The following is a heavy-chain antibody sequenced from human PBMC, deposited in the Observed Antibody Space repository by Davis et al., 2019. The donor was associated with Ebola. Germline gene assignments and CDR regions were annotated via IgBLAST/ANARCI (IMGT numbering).Heavy chain of an antibody. D-gene: IGHD1-14*01. CDR2: ISSSSSYI. J-gene: IGHJ6*04. V-gene: IGHV3-21*01. Sequence: GESLKISCAASGFTFSSYSMNWVRQAPGKGLEWVSSISSSSSYIYYADSVKGRFTISRDNAKNSLYLQMNSLRAEDTAVYYCARTTSDLFYYYHYGMDVWGKGTTVTVSS. CDR1: GFTFSSYS. CDR3: ARTTSDLFYYYHYGMDV.